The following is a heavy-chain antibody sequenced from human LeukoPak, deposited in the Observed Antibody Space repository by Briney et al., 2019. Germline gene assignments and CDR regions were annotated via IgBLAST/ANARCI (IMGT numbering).Heavy chain of an antibody. J-gene: IGHJ4*02. V-gene: IGHV3-74*01. CDR3: AREGPDY. Sequence: PGGSLRLSCAASGFIFSNYWMHWVRQAPGKGLEWVSGINEEGSDTKYADSVRGQFTISRDNAKNTLSLQMNSLRADDTAAYYCAREGPDYWGQGTLVTVSS. CDR2: INEEGSDT. CDR1: GFIFSNYW.